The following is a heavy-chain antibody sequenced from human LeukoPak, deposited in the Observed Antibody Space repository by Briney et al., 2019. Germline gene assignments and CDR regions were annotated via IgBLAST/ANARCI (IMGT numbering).Heavy chain of an antibody. V-gene: IGHV4-39*07. CDR3: ARLDSSGYYLDF. Sequence: SETLSLTCTVSGGSISSSSYYWSWIRQPPGKGLEWIGEINHSGSTNYNPSLKSRVTISVDTSKNQFSLKLSSVTAADTAVYYCARLDSSGYYLDFWGQGTLVTVSS. CDR2: INHSGST. D-gene: IGHD3-22*01. CDR1: GGSISSSSYY. J-gene: IGHJ4*02.